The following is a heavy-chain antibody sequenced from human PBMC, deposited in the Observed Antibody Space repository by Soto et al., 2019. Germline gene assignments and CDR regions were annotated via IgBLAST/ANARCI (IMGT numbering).Heavy chain of an antibody. Sequence: GGSLRLSCVASGFTFSDYYMSWIRQAPGKGLEWVSYISSSSSYTNYADSVKGRFTISRDNAKNSLYLQMNSLRAEDTAVYYCARGDYDSSGYDGSASPLWGQGTLVTVSS. V-gene: IGHV3-11*06. CDR1: GFTFSDYY. J-gene: IGHJ4*02. D-gene: IGHD3-22*01. CDR2: ISSSSSYT. CDR3: ARGDYDSSGYDGSASPL.